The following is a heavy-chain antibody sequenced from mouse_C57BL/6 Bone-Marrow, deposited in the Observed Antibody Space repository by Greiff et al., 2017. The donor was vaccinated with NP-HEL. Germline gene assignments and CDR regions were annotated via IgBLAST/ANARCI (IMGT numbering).Heavy chain of an antibody. CDR2: ISSGSSTI. CDR3: ARGDSKRFAY. J-gene: IGHJ3*01. Sequence: EVKLMESGGGLVKPGGSLKLSCAASGFTFSDYGMHWVRQAPEKGLEWVAYISSGSSTIYYADTVKGRFTISRDNAKNTLFLQMTSLRSEDTAMYYCARGDSKRFAYWGQGTLVTVSA. V-gene: IGHV5-17*01. CDR1: GFTFSDYG. D-gene: IGHD2-5*01.